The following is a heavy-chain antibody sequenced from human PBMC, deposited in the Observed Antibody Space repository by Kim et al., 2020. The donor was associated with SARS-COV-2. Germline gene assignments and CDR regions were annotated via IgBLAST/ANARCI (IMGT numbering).Heavy chain of an antibody. V-gene: IGHV3-30*04. CDR3: ARGSIAAAGTGY. Sequence: GGSLRLSCAASGFTFSSYAMHWVRQAPGKGLEWVAVISYDGSNKYYADSVKGRFTISRDNSKNTLYLQMNSLRAEDTAVYYCARGSIAAAGTGYWGQGTL. J-gene: IGHJ4*02. D-gene: IGHD6-13*01. CDR1: GFTFSSYA. CDR2: ISYDGSNK.